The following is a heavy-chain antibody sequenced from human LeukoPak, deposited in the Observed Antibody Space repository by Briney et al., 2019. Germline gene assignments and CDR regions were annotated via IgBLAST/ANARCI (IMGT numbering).Heavy chain of an antibody. CDR3: ASIAAAATFYFDY. Sequence: ASVKVSCKASGYTFTGYYMHWVRQAPGQGLEWTGRIIPILGIANYAQKFQGRVTITADKSTSTAYMELSSLRSEDTAVYYCASIAAAATFYFDYWGQGTLATVSS. CDR2: IIPILGIA. D-gene: IGHD6-13*01. V-gene: IGHV1-69*02. J-gene: IGHJ4*02. CDR1: GYTFTGYY.